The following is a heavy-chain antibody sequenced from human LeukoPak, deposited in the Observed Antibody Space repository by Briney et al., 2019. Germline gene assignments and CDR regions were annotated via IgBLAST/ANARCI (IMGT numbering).Heavy chain of an antibody. CDR1: GYTFTGYD. V-gene: IGHV1-2*02. Sequence: ASVKVSCKASGYTFTGYDMHWVRQAPGQGLEWMGWIKPNSGGTNYAQKFQGRVTMTRDTSISTAYMELSRLRSDDTAVYYCARDRGYNWNDGLDYWGQGTLVTVSS. J-gene: IGHJ4*02. D-gene: IGHD1-1*01. CDR2: IKPNSGGT. CDR3: ARDRGYNWNDGLDY.